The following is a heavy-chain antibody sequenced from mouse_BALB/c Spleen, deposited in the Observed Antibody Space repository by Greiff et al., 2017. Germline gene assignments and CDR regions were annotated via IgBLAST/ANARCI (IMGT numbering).Heavy chain of an antibody. V-gene: IGHV10-1*02. CDR3: VRHLVYYDAMDY. Sequence: EVMLVESGGGLVQPKGSLKLSCAASGFTFNTYAMNWVRQAPGKGLEWVARIRSKSNNYATYYADSVKDRFTISRDDSQSMLYLQMNNLKTEDTAMYYCVRHLVYYDAMDYWGQGTSVTVSS. J-gene: IGHJ4*01. CDR2: IRSKSNNYAT. CDR1: GFTFNTYA. D-gene: IGHD2-1*01.